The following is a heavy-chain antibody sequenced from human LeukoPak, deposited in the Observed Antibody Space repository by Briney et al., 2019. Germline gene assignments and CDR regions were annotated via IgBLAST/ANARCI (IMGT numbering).Heavy chain of an antibody. CDR3: ARGYCSGGSCHFDY. D-gene: IGHD2-15*01. CDR2: ISSSSSYT. Sequence: GGSLRLSCAASGFTFSNYKMNWVRQAPGKGLEWVSYISSSSSYTNYADSVKGRFTISRDNAKNSLYLQMNSLRAEDTAVYYCARGYCSGGSCHFDYWGQGTLVTVSS. V-gene: IGHV3-11*06. CDR1: GFTFSNYK. J-gene: IGHJ4*02.